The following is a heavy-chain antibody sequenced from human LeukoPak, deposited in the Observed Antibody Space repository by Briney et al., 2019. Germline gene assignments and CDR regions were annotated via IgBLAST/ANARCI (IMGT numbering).Heavy chain of an antibody. D-gene: IGHD5-12*01. CDR2: ISYDGSNK. J-gene: IGHJ4*02. CDR1: GFTFSSYG. CDR3: AKEEMATIMLAY. Sequence: GGSLRHSCAASGFTFSSYGMQWVRQAPGKGVEWVAVISYDGSNKYYADSVKGRFTISRDNSKNTLYLQMNSLRAEDTAVYYCAKEEMATIMLAYWGQGTLVTVSS. V-gene: IGHV3-30*18.